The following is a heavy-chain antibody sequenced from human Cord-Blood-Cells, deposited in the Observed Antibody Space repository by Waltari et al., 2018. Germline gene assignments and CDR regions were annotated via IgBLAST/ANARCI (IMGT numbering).Heavy chain of an antibody. CDR3: ARGVGIWYFDL. V-gene: IGHV1-69*09. CDR1: GGTFSSYA. J-gene: IGHJ2*01. D-gene: IGHD2-21*01. Sequence: QVQLVQSGAEVKKPGSSVKVSCKASGGTFSSYAISWVRQAPGQGLEWMGRIIPILGIANYARKFQGRGTITADKSTSTAYMELSSLRSEDTAVYYGARGVGIWYFDLWGRGTLVTVSS. CDR2: IIPILGIA.